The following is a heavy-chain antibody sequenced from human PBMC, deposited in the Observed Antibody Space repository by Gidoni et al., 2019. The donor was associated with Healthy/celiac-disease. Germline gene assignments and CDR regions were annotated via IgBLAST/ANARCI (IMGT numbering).Heavy chain of an antibody. D-gene: IGHD4-17*01. V-gene: IGHV3-30*18. CDR2: ISYDGSNK. Sequence: VQLVESGGGVVQPGRSLRLSCAASGFTFSSYGMHWVRQAPGKGLEWVAVISYDGSNKYYADSVKGRFTISRDNSKNTLYLQMNSLRAEDTAVYYCAKGFERCLGDYWGQGTLVTVSS. J-gene: IGHJ4*02. CDR1: GFTFSSYG. CDR3: AKGFERCLGDY.